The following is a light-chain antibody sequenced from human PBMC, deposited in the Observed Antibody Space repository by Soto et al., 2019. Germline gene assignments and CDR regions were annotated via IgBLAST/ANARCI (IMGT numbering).Light chain of an antibody. CDR1: QSISSW. CDR3: EQYNTYSRT. V-gene: IGKV1-5*01. CDR2: DAS. Sequence: DIQMTQSPSTLSASVGDTVTITCWASQSISSWLAWYQQKPGKAPKLLIYDASTLERGVSSRFSGSGSGTEFTLTISSLQPDDFATYYCEQYNTYSRTFGQGTKVDIK. J-gene: IGKJ1*01.